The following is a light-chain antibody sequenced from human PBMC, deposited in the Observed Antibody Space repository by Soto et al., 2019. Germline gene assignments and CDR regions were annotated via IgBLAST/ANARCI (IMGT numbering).Light chain of an antibody. CDR1: QSVSSN. Sequence: EIVMTQSPATLSVSPGERATLSCRASQSVSSNLAWYQQKPGQAPRLLIYGASISATGIPARFSGSGSGTEFTLTISSLQSEDFAVYYCQQYNNWPPYTFGQGTKLAIK. J-gene: IGKJ2*01. CDR2: GAS. V-gene: IGKV3D-15*01. CDR3: QQYNNWPPYT.